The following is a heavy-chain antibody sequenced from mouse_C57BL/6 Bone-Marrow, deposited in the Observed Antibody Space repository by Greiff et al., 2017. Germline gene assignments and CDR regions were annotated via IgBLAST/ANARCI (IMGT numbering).Heavy chain of an antibody. Sequence: VQLQQSGPELVKPGASVKLSCKASGYTFTSYDINWVKQRPGQGLEWIGWIYPGDGSTKYNEKFKGKATLTVDTSSSTAYMELHSLTSEDSAVYFCESHEGRAYDGYCGDYWGQGTTLTVSS. CDR1: GYTFTSYD. CDR3: ESHEGRAYDGYCGDY. D-gene: IGHD2-3*01. V-gene: IGHV1-85*01. CDR2: IYPGDGST. J-gene: IGHJ2*01.